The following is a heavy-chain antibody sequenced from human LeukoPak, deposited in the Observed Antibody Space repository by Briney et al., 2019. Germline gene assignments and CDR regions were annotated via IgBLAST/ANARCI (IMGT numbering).Heavy chain of an antibody. Sequence: SETLSLTCTVSGDSIGSGYWSWIRQHPRKGLEWIGYIYYSGASYYNPSLKSRVTISVDTSKTHFSLKLNSVTAADTAVYYCGRGQLVDVWGKGTTVTVSS. CDR3: GRGQLVDV. D-gene: IGHD1-1*01. CDR2: IYYSGAS. CDR1: GDSIGSGY. J-gene: IGHJ6*04. V-gene: IGHV4-31*03.